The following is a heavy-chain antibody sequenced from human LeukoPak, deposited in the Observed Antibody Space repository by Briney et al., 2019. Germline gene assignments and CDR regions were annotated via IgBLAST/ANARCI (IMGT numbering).Heavy chain of an antibody. CDR1: GGSISSYY. J-gene: IGHJ5*02. V-gene: IGHV4-59*01. D-gene: IGHD3-9*01. CDR2: IYYSGST. Sequence: PSETLSLTCTVSGGSISSYYWSWIRQPPGKGLEWIGYIYYSGSTNYNPSLKSRVTISVDTSKNQFSLKLSSVTAADTAVYYCARDQSYYDILTGYYNVGWFDPWGQGTLVTVSS. CDR3: ARDQSYYDILTGYYNVGWFDP.